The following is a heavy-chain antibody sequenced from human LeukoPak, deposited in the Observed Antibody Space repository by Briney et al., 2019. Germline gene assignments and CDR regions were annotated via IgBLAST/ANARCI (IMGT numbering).Heavy chain of an antibody. V-gene: IGHV3-64*01. D-gene: IGHD7-27*01. J-gene: IGHJ5*02. CDR1: GFTFSSYA. CDR2: ISSNGGST. CDR3: ARDHLSFSWLTGDPFWFDP. Sequence: PGGSLRLSCAASGFTFSSYAMHWVRQAPGKGLEYVSAISSNGGSTYYANSVKGRFIISRDNSKNTLYLQMGSLRAEDMAVYYCARDHLSFSWLTGDPFWFDPWGQGTLVTVSS.